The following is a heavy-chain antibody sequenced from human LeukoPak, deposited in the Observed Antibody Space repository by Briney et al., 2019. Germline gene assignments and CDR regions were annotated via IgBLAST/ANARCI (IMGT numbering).Heavy chain of an antibody. D-gene: IGHD5-24*01. V-gene: IGHV3-30-3*01. CDR2: ISYDGSKK. CDR1: GFTFSSYA. CDR3: GRVGWLQSLYYGMDV. Sequence: PGRSLRLSCAASGFTFSSYAMHWVRQAPGKGLEWVAVISYDGSKKYYADSVKGRFTISRDNSKNTLYLQMNSLRAEDTAVYYCGRVGWLQSLYYGMDVWGQGPTVTVSS. J-gene: IGHJ6*02.